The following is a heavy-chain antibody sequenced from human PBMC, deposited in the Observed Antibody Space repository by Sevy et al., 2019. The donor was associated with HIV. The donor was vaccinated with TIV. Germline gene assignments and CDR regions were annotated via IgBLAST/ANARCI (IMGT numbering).Heavy chain of an antibody. D-gene: IGHD1-7*01. CDR2: TKQDAGQK. V-gene: IGHV3-7*01. CDR3: ARDDGNYYFHY. Sequence: GGSLRLSCTASGFTFSKYWMGWVRQAPGKGLEWVANTKQDAGQKYYVDSVKGRFTISRGNAKNSLYLQMNSLKAEETAVYFCARDDGNYYFHYWGQGTLVTVSS. J-gene: IGHJ4*02. CDR1: GFTFSKYW.